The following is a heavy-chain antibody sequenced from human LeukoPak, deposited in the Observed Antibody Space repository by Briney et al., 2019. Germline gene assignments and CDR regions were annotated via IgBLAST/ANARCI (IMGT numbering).Heavy chain of an antibody. Sequence: GGSLRLSCAASGFTVSSNYMSWVRQAPGKGLEWVSVIYSGGSTYYAHSVKRRFTSSRDNSKNTLYLQMNSLRAEDTAVYYFASTAMELFDYWGEGTLVSVSS. CDR3: ASTAMELFDY. J-gene: IGHJ4*02. D-gene: IGHD5-18*01. CDR2: IYSGGST. V-gene: IGHV3-66*01. CDR1: GFTVSSNY.